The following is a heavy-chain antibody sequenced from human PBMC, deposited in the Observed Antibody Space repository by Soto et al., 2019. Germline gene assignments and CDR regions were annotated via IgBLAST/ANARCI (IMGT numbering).Heavy chain of an antibody. V-gene: IGHV1-18*01. CDR1: GYTITRYG. J-gene: IGHJ6*02. D-gene: IGHD3-10*01. CDR2: ISANNGNT. Sequence: VKASCKASGYTITRYGISWVRQAPGQGLEWMRWISANNGNTNYAQKLQGRVTMTTDTSTSTAYIELRSLRSDVTTENNCARDFGDGMDVWGQGTT. CDR3: ARDFGDGMDV.